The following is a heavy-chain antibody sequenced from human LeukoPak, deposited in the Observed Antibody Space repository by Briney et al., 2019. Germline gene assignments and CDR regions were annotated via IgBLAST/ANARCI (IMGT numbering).Heavy chain of an antibody. D-gene: IGHD4-17*01. CDR3: AVYDYGDPPGY. J-gene: IGHJ4*02. CDR2: ISAYNGNT. CDR1: GYTFTSYG. V-gene: IGHV1-18*01. Sequence: ASVKVSCKASGYTFTSYGISWVRQAPGQGLEWMGWISAYNGNTNCAQKLQGRVTMTTDTSTSTAYMELRSLRSDDTAVYYCAVYDYGDPPGYWGQGTLVTVSS.